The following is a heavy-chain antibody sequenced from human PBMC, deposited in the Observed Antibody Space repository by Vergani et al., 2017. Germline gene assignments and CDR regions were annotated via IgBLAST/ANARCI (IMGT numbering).Heavy chain of an antibody. Sequence: QVQLQESGPGLVKPSETLSLTCTVSGGSISSYYWSWIRQPAGKGLEWIGRIYTSGSTNYNPSLKSRVTMSVDTSKNQFSLKLNSVTAADTAVYYWARALRYCTNGVCYSRAHFDYWGQGTLVTVSS. CDR3: ARALRYCTNGVCYSRAHFDY. J-gene: IGHJ4*02. D-gene: IGHD2-8*01. V-gene: IGHV4-4*07. CDR1: GGSISSYY. CDR2: IYTSGST.